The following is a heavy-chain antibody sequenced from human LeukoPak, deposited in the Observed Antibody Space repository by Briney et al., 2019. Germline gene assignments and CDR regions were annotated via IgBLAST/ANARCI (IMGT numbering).Heavy chain of an antibody. CDR3: AREGSYCVGGDCYSFDF. V-gene: IGHV1-2*02. J-gene: IGHJ4*02. CDR1: GYRFISNY. D-gene: IGHD2-21*02. CDR2: MHPGNGNT. Sequence: ASVKVSCKASGYRFISNYIQWVRQAPGLGPEWMGWMHPGNGNTRYAEKFQGRVTMTRYTSINTAYMDLSSLRSDDTAVYYCAREGSYCVGGDCYSFDFLCQATLITVSS.